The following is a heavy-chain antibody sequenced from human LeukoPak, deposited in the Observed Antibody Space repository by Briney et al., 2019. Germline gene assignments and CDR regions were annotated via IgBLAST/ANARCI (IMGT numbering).Heavy chain of an antibody. J-gene: IGHJ4*02. D-gene: IGHD3-16*01. CDR3: ARHLGPYRITFGGVIDY. CDR1: GYSFTSYW. V-gene: IGHV5-51*01. Sequence: LGESLKISCKGSGYSFTSYWIGWVRQMPGKGLEWMGIIYPGDSDTRYSPSFQGQVTISADKSISTAYLQWSSLKASDTAMYYCARHLGPYRITFGGVIDYWGQGTLVTVSS. CDR2: IYPGDSDT.